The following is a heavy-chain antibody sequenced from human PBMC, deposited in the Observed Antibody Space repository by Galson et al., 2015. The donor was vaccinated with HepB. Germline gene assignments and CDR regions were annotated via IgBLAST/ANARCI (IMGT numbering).Heavy chain of an antibody. CDR2: INAGNGYT. CDR1: GYTFTSYA. D-gene: IGHD6-13*01. Sequence: SVKVSCKASGYTFTSYAIHWVRQAPGQRLEWMGWINAGNGYTTYSQKFQGRVTITRDTSASTAYMELSSLRSEDTAVYYCARPRRAAPGTRCYLDSWGQGAHVTASP. CDR3: ARPRRAAPGTRCYLDS. J-gene: IGHJ4*02. V-gene: IGHV1-3*01.